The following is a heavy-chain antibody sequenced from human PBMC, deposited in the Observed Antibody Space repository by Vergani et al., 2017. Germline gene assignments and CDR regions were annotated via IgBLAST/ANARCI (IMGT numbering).Heavy chain of an antibody. CDR2: IIPIFGTA. CDR1: GGTFSSYA. D-gene: IGHD4-23*01. Sequence: QVQLVQSGAEVKKPGSSVKVSCKASGGTFSSYAISWVRQAPGQGLEWMGGIIPIFGTANYAQKFQGRVTITADESTGTAYMELSSLRSEDTAVYYCARSVRVTTVVPSVGSWFDPWGQGTLVTVSS. J-gene: IGHJ5*02. V-gene: IGHV1-69*01. CDR3: ARSVRVTTVVPSVGSWFDP.